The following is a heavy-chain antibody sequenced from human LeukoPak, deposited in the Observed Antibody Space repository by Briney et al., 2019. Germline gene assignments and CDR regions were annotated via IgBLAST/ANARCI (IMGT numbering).Heavy chain of an antibody. Sequence: GGSLRLSCAASGFPFSSYWMSWVRQAPGKGLEWVSSISSSSSYIYYADSVKGRFTISRDNAKNSLYLQMNSLRAEDTAVYYCARDYSSMAFDIWGQGTMVTVSS. V-gene: IGHV3-21*01. CDR1: GFPFSSYW. D-gene: IGHD4-11*01. CDR2: ISSSSSYI. CDR3: ARDYSSMAFDI. J-gene: IGHJ3*02.